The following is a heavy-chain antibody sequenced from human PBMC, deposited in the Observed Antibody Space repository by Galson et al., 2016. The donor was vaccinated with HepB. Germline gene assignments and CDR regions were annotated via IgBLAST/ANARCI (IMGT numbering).Heavy chain of an antibody. CDR1: GFTFISYN. J-gene: IGHJ4*02. Sequence: SLRLSCAASGFTFISYNMNWVRQAPGKGLEWVALISYDGRKKYYADSVKGRFTISRDNSKNTYLQMNSLRAEDTAVYYCAKGQQLAYFDYWGQGTVVTVAS. D-gene: IGHD6-13*01. CDR2: ISYDGRKK. CDR3: AKGQQLAYFDY. V-gene: IGHV3-30*18.